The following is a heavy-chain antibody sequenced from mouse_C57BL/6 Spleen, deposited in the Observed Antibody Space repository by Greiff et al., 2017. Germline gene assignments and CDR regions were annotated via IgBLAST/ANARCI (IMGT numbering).Heavy chain of an antibody. J-gene: IGHJ2*01. CDR2: ISYDGSN. V-gene: IGHV3-6*01. CDR3: ARGDSSGHYYFDY. CDR1: GYSITSGYY. D-gene: IGHD3-2*02. Sequence: EVKLVESGPGLVKPSQSLSLTCSVTGYSITSGYYWNWIRQFPGNKLEWMGYISYDGSNNYNPSLKNRISITRDTSKNQFFLKLNSVTTEDTATYYCARGDSSGHYYFDYWGQGTTLTVSS.